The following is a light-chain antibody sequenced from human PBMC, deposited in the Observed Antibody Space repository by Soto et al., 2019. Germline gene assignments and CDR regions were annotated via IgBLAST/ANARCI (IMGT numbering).Light chain of an antibody. CDR2: GAS. CDR3: QQYGSSLT. J-gene: IGKJ4*01. V-gene: IGKV3-20*01. Sequence: EIVLTQSPGTLSLSPGERATLSCRASQSVSSSYLAWYQQTPGQAPRLLIYGASSRATGITDRFSGSGSGTDFTLTISRLDPEDFAVYYCQQYGSSLTCGGGTKVEIK. CDR1: QSVSSSY.